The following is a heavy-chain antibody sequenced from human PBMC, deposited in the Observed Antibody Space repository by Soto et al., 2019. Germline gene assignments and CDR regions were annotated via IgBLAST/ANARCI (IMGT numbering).Heavy chain of an antibody. Sequence: EVQLVESGGGLVKPGGSLRLSCAASGFTFSSYSMNWVRQAPGKGLEWVSSISSSSSYIYYADSVKGRFTISRDNAKDSLYLQMNSLRAEDTAVYYCARVSPLHAFDIWGQGTMVTVSS. CDR2: ISSSSSYI. CDR1: GFTFSSYS. V-gene: IGHV3-21*01. J-gene: IGHJ3*02. CDR3: ARVSPLHAFDI.